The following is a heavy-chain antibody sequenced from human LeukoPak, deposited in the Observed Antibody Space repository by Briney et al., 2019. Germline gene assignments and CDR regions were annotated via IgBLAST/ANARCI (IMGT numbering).Heavy chain of an antibody. CDR1: GGSISSSSYY. V-gene: IGHV4-39*01. J-gene: IGHJ6*03. Sequence: SETLSLTCTVSGGSISSSSYYWGWIRQPPGKGLEWIGSIYYSGSTYYNPSLKSRVTISVDTSKNQFSLKLSSVTAADTAVYYCARLGASSWTINYYYYYMDVWGKGTTVTISS. CDR3: ARLGASSWTINYYYYYMDV. CDR2: IYYSGST. D-gene: IGHD6-13*01.